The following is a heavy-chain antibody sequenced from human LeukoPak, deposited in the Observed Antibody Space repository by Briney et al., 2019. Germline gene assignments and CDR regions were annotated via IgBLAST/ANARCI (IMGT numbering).Heavy chain of an antibody. J-gene: IGHJ4*02. D-gene: IGHD5-18*01. V-gene: IGHV3-23*01. CDR1: GFTFSSYA. Sequence: GGSLRLSCAASGFTFSSYAMSWVRQAPGKGLEWVSAISGSGGSTYYADSVKGRFTISRDNSKNTLYLQMNSLRAEDTAVYYCANPLGQLWGYYLDYWGQGTLVTVSS. CDR2: ISGSGGST. CDR3: ANPLGQLWGYYLDY.